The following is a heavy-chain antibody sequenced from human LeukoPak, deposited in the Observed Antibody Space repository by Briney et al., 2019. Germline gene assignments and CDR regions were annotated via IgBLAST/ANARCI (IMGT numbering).Heavy chain of an antibody. CDR1: GFTFSSYA. CDR2: ISGSGGST. J-gene: IGHJ5*02. D-gene: IGHD3-22*01. Sequence: GGSLRLSCAASGFTFSSYAMSWVRQAPGKGLEWVSAISGSGGSTYYADSVKGRFTISRDNSKSTLYLQMNSLRAEDTAVYYCAKVDLPGYYDSSGYSPFDPWGQGTLVTVSS. V-gene: IGHV3-23*01. CDR3: AKVDLPGYYDSSGYSPFDP.